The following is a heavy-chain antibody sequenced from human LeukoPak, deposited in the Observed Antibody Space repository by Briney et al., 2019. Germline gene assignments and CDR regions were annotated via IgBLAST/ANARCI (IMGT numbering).Heavy chain of an antibody. V-gene: IGHV3-23*01. D-gene: IGHD1-7*01. Sequence: GGSLRLSCTASGFSFRSFAMSWVRQAPGQGLEWVSSISGGGEDTYYADSVKGRFTISRDNSETTLYLQMNSLGADDTALYYCARTIAQYTDTWLYYYYGLDVWGQGTTVTVSS. CDR3: ARTIAQYTDTWLYYYYGLDV. J-gene: IGHJ6*02. CDR2: ISGGGEDT. CDR1: GFSFRSFA.